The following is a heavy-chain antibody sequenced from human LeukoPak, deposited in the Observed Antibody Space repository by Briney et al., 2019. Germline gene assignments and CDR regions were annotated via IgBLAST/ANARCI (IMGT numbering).Heavy chain of an antibody. D-gene: IGHD5-18*01. CDR2: IIPIFGIA. Sequence: SVKVSCKASGGTFSSYAISWVRQAPGQGLEWMGRIIPIFGIANYAQKFQGRVTITADKSTSTAYMELSSLRSEDTAVYYCARDPQPYSYGYYYFDCWGQGTLVTVSS. CDR1: GGTFSSYA. V-gene: IGHV1-69*04. CDR3: ARDPQPYSYGYYYFDC. J-gene: IGHJ4*02.